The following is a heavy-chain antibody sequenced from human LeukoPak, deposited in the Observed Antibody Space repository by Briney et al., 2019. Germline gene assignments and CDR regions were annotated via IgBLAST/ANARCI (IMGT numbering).Heavy chain of an antibody. CDR3: ARAANDCGGDCYSRPFDY. J-gene: IGHJ4*02. CDR1: GGSFSGYY. D-gene: IGHD2-21*02. CDR2: INHSGTT. V-gene: IGHV4-34*01. Sequence: SETLSLTCAVYGGSFSGYYWSWIRQPPGKGLEWIGEINHSGTTNYNPSLKSRATISVDTSKNQFSLKLSSVTAADTAVYYCARAANDCGGDCYSRPFDYWGQGTLVTVSS.